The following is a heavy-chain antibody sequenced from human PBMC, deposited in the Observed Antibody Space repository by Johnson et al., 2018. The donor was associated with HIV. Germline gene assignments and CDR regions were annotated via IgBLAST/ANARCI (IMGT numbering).Heavy chain of an antibody. CDR1: GFTFDDYA. CDR2: ISWNSGSI. D-gene: IGHD3-22*01. V-gene: IGHV3-9*01. Sequence: VQLVESGGGLVQPGRSLRLSCAASGFTFDDYAMHCVRQAPGKGLEWVSGISWNSGSIGYADSVKGRFTISRDNAKNSLYLQMNSLRAEDTALYYCTKSPYDYDSSGYLGYAFDIWGQGTVVTVSS. CDR3: TKSPYDYDSSGYLGYAFDI. J-gene: IGHJ3*02.